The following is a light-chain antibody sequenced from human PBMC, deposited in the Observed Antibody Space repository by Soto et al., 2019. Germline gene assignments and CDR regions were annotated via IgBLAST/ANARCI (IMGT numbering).Light chain of an antibody. Sequence: DIVMTQSPSTLSESVGDRVTITCRASQTISNWLAWYQQKPGKAPKLLIYDASSLEGGVPSSFSGSGSGTEFTLTLSILQPDDVATYYCQQYYSYWTFGQGTKVEIK. CDR1: QTISNW. CDR2: DAS. CDR3: QQYYSYWT. V-gene: IGKV1-5*01. J-gene: IGKJ1*01.